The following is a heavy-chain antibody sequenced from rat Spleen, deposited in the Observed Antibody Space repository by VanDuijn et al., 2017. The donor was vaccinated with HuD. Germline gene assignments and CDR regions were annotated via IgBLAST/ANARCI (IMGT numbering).Heavy chain of an antibody. CDR2: IRTKPNNYAT. CDR1: GFSFTSNG. V-gene: IGHV10-5*01. Sequence: VHLKESGPGLVQPSQTLSLTCTVSGFSFTSNGVSWVRQFPGKGLEWVGRIRTKPNNYATYYGDSVKGRFTISRDDSKNMVYLQMDNLKTEDTAMYYCARHEDYYSIYPHWYFDFWGPGTMVTVSS. D-gene: IGHD1-2*01. CDR3: ARHEDYYSIYPHWYFDF. J-gene: IGHJ1*01.